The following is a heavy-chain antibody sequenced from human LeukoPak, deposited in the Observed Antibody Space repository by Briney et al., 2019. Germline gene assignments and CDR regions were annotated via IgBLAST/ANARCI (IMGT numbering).Heavy chain of an antibody. V-gene: IGHV3-53*01. J-gene: IGHJ4*02. CDR3: ARGEAALYYFDY. CDR2: IYSGGST. D-gene: IGHD6-25*01. CDR1: GFTVSSNY. Sequence: GGSQRLSCAASGFTVSSNYMSWVRQAPGKGLEWVSVIYSGGSTYYADSVKGRFTISRDNSKNTLYLQMNSLRAEDTAVYYCARGEAALYYFDYWGQGTLVTVSS.